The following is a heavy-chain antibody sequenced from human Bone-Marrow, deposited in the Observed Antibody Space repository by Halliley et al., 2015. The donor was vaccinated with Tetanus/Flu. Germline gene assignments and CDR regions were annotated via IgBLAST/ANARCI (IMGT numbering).Heavy chain of an antibody. CDR1: GSSMSIYY. CDR3: ARDSGSAFYGIDV. J-gene: IGHJ6*02. CDR2: VYSTGNT. V-gene: IGHV4-59*01. D-gene: IGHD3-10*01. Sequence: TLSLTCTVSGSSMSIYYWSWLRQPPGKGLEFIGYVYSTGNTKYNSSLESRVTISIDTSKNHFSLRLTSVTAADSALYYCARDSGSAFYGIDVWGPGTTVTVSS.